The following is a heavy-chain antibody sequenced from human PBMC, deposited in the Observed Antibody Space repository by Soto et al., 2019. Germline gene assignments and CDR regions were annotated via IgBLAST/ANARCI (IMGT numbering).Heavy chain of an antibody. CDR2: ISGSTTTM. CDR1: GFTFSTYS. Sequence: EVQLVESGGGLVQPGGSLRLSCAASGFTFSTYSMNWVRQAPGKGLEWVSYISGSTTTMFYADSVQGRFTISRDNAENSLYLQMNSLRAEDTAVYYCARALTTLGVIGGGFVDYWGQGTPVTVSS. CDR3: ARALTTLGVIGGGFVDY. V-gene: IGHV3-48*01. J-gene: IGHJ4*02. D-gene: IGHD3-3*01.